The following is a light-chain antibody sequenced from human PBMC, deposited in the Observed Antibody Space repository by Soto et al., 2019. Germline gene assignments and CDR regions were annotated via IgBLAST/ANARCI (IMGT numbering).Light chain of an antibody. CDR3: SSYAYSNNVFQSMV. Sequence: QSVLTQPPSASGSPGQSITISCTGTSSDVGAYNYVSWYQQYPGKAPKLMIYEVNKRPSGVPDRFSGSKSGNTASLTVSGLQAEDEADYYCSSYAYSNNVFQSMVFCGGTKLTVL. CDR2: EVN. CDR1: SSDVGAYNY. V-gene: IGLV2-8*01. J-gene: IGLJ2*01.